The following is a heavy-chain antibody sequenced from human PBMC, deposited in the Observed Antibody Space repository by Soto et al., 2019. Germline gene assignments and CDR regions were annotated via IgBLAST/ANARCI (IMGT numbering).Heavy chain of an antibody. V-gene: IGHV4-59*12. CDR3: ARQLWFSEPSNSLDP. CDR2: IYYGGNT. D-gene: IGHD1-26*01. Sequence: SETLSFTCSVSGGSISSYDWSWIRQRPGKGLEWIGYIYYGGNTNYDPSLKSRVTISEDTSKKQLSLKLRSVTTADTAVYYCARQLWFSEPSNSLDPWGQGNLVTVS. CDR1: GGSISSYD. J-gene: IGHJ5*02.